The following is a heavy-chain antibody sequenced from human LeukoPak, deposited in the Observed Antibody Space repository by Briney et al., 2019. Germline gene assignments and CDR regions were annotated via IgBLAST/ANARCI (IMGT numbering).Heavy chain of an antibody. D-gene: IGHD2-15*01. V-gene: IGHV3-21*01. CDR1: GCTFSSYN. CDR2: ITSGSSHI. J-gene: IGHJ4*02. Sequence: PGGSLRLSCAASGCTFSSYNMNWVRQTPGQGLEWVSSITSGSSHIYYADSVKGRFTISRDNAKSSLYLQMNSLRAEDTAVYYCARDWWPYCSGGSCSQFDYWGQGTLVTVSS. CDR3: ARDWWPYCSGGSCSQFDY.